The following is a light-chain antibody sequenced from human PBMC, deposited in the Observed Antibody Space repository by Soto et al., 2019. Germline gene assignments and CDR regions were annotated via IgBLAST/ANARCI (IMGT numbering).Light chain of an antibody. J-gene: IGKJ3*01. CDR3: QQYGTSPSS. Sequence: EILLTQSPSTLSLSPGERATLSCRASQSVSSNNLAWYQQKPGQAPRLLIYGASRRATGIPDRFSGSGSGTDFTLTIDRLEPEDFAVYYCQQYGTSPSSFGPGTKVDIK. V-gene: IGKV3-20*01. CDR1: QSVSSNN. CDR2: GAS.